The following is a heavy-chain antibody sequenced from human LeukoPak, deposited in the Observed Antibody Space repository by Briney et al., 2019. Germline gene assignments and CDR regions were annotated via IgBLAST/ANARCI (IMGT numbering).Heavy chain of an antibody. V-gene: IGHV4-59*01. CDR2: IYYSGST. D-gene: IGHD3-22*01. CDR1: GGSFSGYY. Sequence: SETLSLTCAVYGGSFSGYYWSWIRQPPGKGLEWIGYIYYSGSTNYNPSLKSRVTISVDTSKNQFSLKLSSVTAADTAVYYCARNPYYYDSSGYRGKYYFDYWGQGTLVTVSS. CDR3: ARNPYYYDSSGYRGKYYFDY. J-gene: IGHJ4*02.